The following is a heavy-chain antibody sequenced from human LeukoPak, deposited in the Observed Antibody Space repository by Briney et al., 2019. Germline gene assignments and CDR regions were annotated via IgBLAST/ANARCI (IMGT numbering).Heavy chain of an antibody. CDR1: GGTFSSYA. D-gene: IGHD3-3*01. V-gene: IGHV1-69*06. CDR2: IIPIFGTA. J-gene: IGHJ4*02. Sequence: SVKVSCKASGGTFSSYAISWVRQAPGQGLEWMGGIIPIFGTANYAQKFQGRVTITADKSTSTAYMELSSLRSEDTAVYYCASRTYYDFWSGQYYFDYWGQGTLVTVSS. CDR3: ASRTYYDFWSGQYYFDY.